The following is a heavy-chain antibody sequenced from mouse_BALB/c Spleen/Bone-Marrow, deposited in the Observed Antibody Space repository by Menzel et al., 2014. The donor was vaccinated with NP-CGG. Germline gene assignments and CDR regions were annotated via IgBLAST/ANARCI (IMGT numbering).Heavy chain of an antibody. D-gene: IGHD1-1*01. J-gene: IGHJ1*01. CDR3: ATYYGSGWYFDV. V-gene: IGHV1-26*01. Sequence: LQESGPELVKPGASMKISCKASGYSFTDYTMTWVKQSHGKNLEWIGLINPYNGGTGYNQKFKGKATLTVDKSSSTAYMDLLSLTAEDSAVYYCATYYGSGWYFDVWGAGTTVTVSS. CDR2: INPYNGGT. CDR1: GYSFTDYT.